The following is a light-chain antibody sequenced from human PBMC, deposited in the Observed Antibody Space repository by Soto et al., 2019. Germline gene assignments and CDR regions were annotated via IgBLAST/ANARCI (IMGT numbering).Light chain of an antibody. CDR1: QNINTW. Sequence: IQMTQSPSTLSASVGDRVTITCRASQNINTWLAWYQQKPGAPPKLLIFKASHLQSGVSSRFSGAGSVTRFTRTISGLQPDDFATYYCSQSSNYVWTFGQGTKVEVK. J-gene: IGKJ1*01. V-gene: IGKV1-5*03. CDR2: KAS. CDR3: SQSSNYVWT.